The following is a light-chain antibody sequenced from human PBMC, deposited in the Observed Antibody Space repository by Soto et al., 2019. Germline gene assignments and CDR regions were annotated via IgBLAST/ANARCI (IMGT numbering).Light chain of an antibody. V-gene: IGKV3D-15*02. Sequence: EIVMTQSPAILSVSPGERATLSCRASQSVSTNLAWFQQKPGQTPRLLFNGASTRATGIPARFTGSGSGTEFILTISSLQSEDFAVYYCQQYGSSPTWTFGQGTKVDIK. J-gene: IGKJ1*01. CDR1: QSVSTN. CDR3: QQYGSSPTWT. CDR2: GAS.